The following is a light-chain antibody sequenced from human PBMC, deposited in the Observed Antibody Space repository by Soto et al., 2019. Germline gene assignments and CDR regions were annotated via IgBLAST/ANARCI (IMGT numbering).Light chain of an antibody. CDR1: QSLHSNF. CDR3: LQSGSLSLT. Sequence: EIVLTQFPATLSLSPGERATLSCRASQSLHSNFLVWYQQKPGQAPRLLISSASCRATGIPDRFSGSGSGTDFTLNISILDPEDFAVYYRLQSGSLSLTFGPGTKV. CDR2: SAS. J-gene: IGKJ3*01. V-gene: IGKV3-20*01.